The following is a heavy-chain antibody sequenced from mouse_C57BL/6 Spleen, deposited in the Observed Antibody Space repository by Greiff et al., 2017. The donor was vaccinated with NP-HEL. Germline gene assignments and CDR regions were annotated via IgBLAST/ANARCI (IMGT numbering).Heavy chain of an antibody. CDR2: IDPEDGDT. V-gene: IGHV14-1*01. J-gene: IGHJ3*01. Sequence: EVQLQQSGAELVRPGASVKLSCTASGFNIKDYYMHWVKQRPEQGLEWIGRIDPEDGDTEYAPKFQGKATMTADTSSSTAYLQLSSLTSEDTAVYYCTQLGQGTWFAYWGQGTLVTVSA. CDR3: TQLGQGTWFAY. D-gene: IGHD4-1*02. CDR1: GFNIKDYY.